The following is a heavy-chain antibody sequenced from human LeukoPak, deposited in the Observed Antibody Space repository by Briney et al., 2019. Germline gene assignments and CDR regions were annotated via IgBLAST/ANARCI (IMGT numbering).Heavy chain of an antibody. D-gene: IGHD3-16*01. V-gene: IGHV1-2*02. CDR3: ARADRLDGGPYLIGP. J-gene: IGHJ5*02. CDR1: GYSFTDYY. Sequence: ASVTVSCKTSGYSFTDYYMHWVRQAPGQGLEWMGWINLNSGRTSSAQKFQGRVTMTRDPSITTVYMEVTWLTSDDTAIYYCARADRLDGGPYLIGPWGQGTLVTVSS. CDR2: INLNSGRT.